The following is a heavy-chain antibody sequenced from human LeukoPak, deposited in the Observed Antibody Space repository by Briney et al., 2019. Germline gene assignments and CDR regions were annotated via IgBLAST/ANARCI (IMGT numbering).Heavy chain of an antibody. CDR2: ISTSSSYI. Sequence: GGSLRLSCAASGFIFSSYSMNWVRQAPGKGLEWVSFISTSSSYIYYADSVKGRFTISRDNAKNSLYLQTNSLRAEDTAVYYCARASSSWYYFDYWGQGTLVTVSS. D-gene: IGHD6-13*01. J-gene: IGHJ4*02. CDR1: GFIFSSYS. CDR3: ARASSSWYYFDY. V-gene: IGHV3-21*01.